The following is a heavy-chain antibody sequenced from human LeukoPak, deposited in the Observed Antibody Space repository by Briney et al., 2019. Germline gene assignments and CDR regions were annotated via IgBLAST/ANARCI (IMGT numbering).Heavy chain of an antibody. CDR1: GFSLSTSGVG. J-gene: IGHJ4*02. D-gene: IGHD2-2*01. CDR3: AHAYCSSTSCYPDH. Sequence: SGPTLVNPTQTLTLTCTFSGFSLSTSGVGVGWIRRPPGKALEWLALIYWNDDKRYSPSLKSRLTITKDTSKNQVLLTMTNMDPVDTATYYCAHAYCSSTSCYPDHWGQGTLVTVSS. CDR2: IYWNDDK. V-gene: IGHV2-5*01.